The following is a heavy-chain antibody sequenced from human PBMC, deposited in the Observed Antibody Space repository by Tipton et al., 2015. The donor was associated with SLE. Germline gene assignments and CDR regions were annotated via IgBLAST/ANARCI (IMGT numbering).Heavy chain of an antibody. Sequence: QLVQSGAEVKKPGASVRVSCKASGYTFTGHYMHWVRQVPGQGLEWMGWIDPNSGGTNYAQRFQGRVTMTRDTSISTAYMELNGLRSDDTAVYYCASHWGSGYTYDVWGQGTTVTVSS. CDR2: IDPNSGGT. D-gene: IGHD7-27*01. V-gene: IGHV1-2*02. CDR1: GYTFTGHY. CDR3: ASHWGSGYTYDV. J-gene: IGHJ3*01.